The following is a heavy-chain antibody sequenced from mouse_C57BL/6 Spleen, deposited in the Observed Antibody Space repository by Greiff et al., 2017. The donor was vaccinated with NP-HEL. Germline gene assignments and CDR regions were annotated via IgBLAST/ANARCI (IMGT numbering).Heavy chain of an antibody. CDR3: AREGNYYGSSYYFDY. CDR1: GFSLTSYG. V-gene: IGHV2-2*01. D-gene: IGHD1-1*01. CDR2: IWSGGST. J-gene: IGHJ2*01. Sequence: QVQLQQSGPGLVQPSQSLSITCTVSGFSLTSYGVHWVRQSPGKGLEWLGVIWSGGSTDYNVAFISRLSISKDNSKSQVFFKMNSLQADDTAIYYCAREGNYYGSSYYFDYWGQGTTLTVSS.